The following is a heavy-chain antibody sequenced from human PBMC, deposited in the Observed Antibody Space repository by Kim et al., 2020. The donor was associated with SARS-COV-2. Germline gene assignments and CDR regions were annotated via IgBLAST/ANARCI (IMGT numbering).Heavy chain of an antibody. CDR2: ISSSSSYI. D-gene: IGHD5-12*01. J-gene: IGHJ6*02. V-gene: IGHV3-21*01. Sequence: GGSLRLSCAASGFTFSSYSMNWVRQAPGKGLEWVSSISSSSSYIYYADSVKGRFTISRDNAKNSLYLQMNSLRAEDTAVYYCARDHGYDHGMDVWGQGTTVTVSS. CDR3: ARDHGYDHGMDV. CDR1: GFTFSSYS.